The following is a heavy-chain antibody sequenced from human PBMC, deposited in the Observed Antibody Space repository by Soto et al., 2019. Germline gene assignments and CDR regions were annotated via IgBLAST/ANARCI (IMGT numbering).Heavy chain of an antibody. V-gene: IGHV4-59*02. CDR2: IHYSGGT. CDR3: ARGGASGSAVYNWFDP. D-gene: IGHD3-10*01. Sequence: SHTLPLTFIVTGASVSSHSWRCLRHSPGKGLEWIGYIHYSGGTNYTPSLRSRVTISVETSKNQLSLNLTSLTAADTAVYYCARGGASGSAVYNWFDPWGQGTLVTVS. CDR1: GASVSSHS. J-gene: IGHJ5*02.